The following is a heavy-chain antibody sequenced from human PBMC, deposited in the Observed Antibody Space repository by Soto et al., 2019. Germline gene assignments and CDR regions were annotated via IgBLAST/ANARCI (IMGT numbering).Heavy chain of an antibody. Sequence: EVQLVESGGGLVQPGGSLRLSCAASGFTVSSNYMRWVRQAPGKGLEWVSVIYSGGSTYYADSVKGRFTISRDNSKNTLYLHMSSLRAEDTAVYYCARDGLYGDYADYWGQGTLVTVSS. CDR1: GFTVSSNY. CDR2: IYSGGST. V-gene: IGHV3-66*01. J-gene: IGHJ4*02. CDR3: ARDGLYGDYADY. D-gene: IGHD4-17*01.